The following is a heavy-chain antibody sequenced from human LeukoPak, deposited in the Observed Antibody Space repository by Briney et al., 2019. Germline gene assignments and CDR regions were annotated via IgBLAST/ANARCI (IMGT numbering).Heavy chain of an antibody. CDR2: MNPNSGNT. Sequence: ASVKVSCKASGYTFTSYDINWVRQATGQGLEWMGWMNPNSGNTGYAQKFQGRVTMTRNTSISTAYMELSSLRSEDTAVYYCAGGPHYGSGSPDYYYYYMDVWGKGTTVTVSS. J-gene: IGHJ6*03. V-gene: IGHV1-8*01. D-gene: IGHD3-10*01. CDR1: GYTFTSYD. CDR3: AGGPHYGSGSPDYYYYYMDV.